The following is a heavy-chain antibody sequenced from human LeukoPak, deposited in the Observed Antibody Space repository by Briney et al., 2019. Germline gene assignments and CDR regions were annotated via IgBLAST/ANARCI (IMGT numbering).Heavy chain of an antibody. D-gene: IGHD6-13*01. CDR2: INSDGSST. CDR1: GFTFSSYW. J-gene: IGHJ4*02. V-gene: IGHV3-74*01. Sequence: PGGSLRLSCAASGFTFSSYWMHWVRQAPGKGLVWVSRINSDGSSTSYADSVKGRFTISRDNAKNSLYLQMNSLRAEDTAVYYCARDSSSWYGTPYFAYWGQGTLVTVSS. CDR3: ARDSSSWYGTPYFAY.